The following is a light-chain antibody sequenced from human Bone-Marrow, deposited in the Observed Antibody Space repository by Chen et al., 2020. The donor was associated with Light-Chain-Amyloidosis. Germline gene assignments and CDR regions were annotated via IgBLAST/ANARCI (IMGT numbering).Light chain of an antibody. Sequence: QSALTQPASVSGSPGQSITISCTGTSSDVGDYNYVSWYQKHPGKAPKLMIYDVSNRPSGVSIRFSGSKSGNTASLTISVLQAEDEADYYCSSYTSSSTLVFGGGTKLTVL. CDR3: SSYTSSSTLV. CDR2: DVS. CDR1: SSDVGDYNY. V-gene: IGLV2-14*01. J-gene: IGLJ2*01.